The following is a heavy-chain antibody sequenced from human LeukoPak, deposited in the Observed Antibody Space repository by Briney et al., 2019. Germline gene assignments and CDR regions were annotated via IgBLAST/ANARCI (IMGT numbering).Heavy chain of an antibody. Sequence: GGSLRLSCAVSGFTFSNYFMDWIRQAPGKGLEWVGHIKNKANNYATEYAASVRGRFIISGDDSKNSLSLQMNSLKTDDTAVYYCARVRGGNWYAFDLWGQGTMVAVSS. J-gene: IGHJ3*01. V-gene: IGHV3-72*01. CDR2: IKNKANNYAT. D-gene: IGHD3-16*01. CDR3: ARVRGGNWYAFDL. CDR1: GFTFSNYF.